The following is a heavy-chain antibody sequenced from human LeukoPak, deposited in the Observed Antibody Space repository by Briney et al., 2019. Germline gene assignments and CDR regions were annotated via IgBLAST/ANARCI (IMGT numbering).Heavy chain of an antibody. V-gene: IGHV1-2*02. CDR1: GYTFTGYY. J-gene: IGHJ4*02. Sequence: ASVKVSCKASGYTFTGYYVHWVQQAPGQGLEWMGWINPNSGGTNYAQKFRGRVTMTRDTSISTAYMELSRLRSDDTAVYYCARGRKKNDYNSGSYYRYFDYWGQGSVVTVSS. CDR2: INPNSGGT. CDR3: ARGRKKNDYNSGSYYRYFDY. D-gene: IGHD3-10*01.